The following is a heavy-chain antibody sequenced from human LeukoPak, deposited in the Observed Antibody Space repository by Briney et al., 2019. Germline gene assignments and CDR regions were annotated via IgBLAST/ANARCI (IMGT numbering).Heavy chain of an antibody. CDR1: GGTFSSYA. V-gene: IGHV1-69*06. J-gene: IGHJ4*02. CDR2: IIPIFGTA. D-gene: IGHD6-6*01. CDR3: AREKYGSSSYFDY. Sequence: ASVKVSCKASGGTFSSYAISWVRQAPGQGLEWMGGIIPIFGTANYAQKFQGRVTITADKSTSTAYMELSSLRSEDTAVYYCAREKYGSSSYFDYWGQGTLVTVSS.